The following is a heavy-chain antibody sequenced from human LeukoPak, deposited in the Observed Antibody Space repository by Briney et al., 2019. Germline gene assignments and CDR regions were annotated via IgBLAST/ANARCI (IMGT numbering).Heavy chain of an antibody. Sequence: GGSLRLSCRTSGFTFGDYAMSWVRQTPGKGLECVASINGRIIEYSASVEGRFSISRDDSRSTAYLQMNTLKIGDTAVYYCTRWRGTSMLYDWGQGTPVTVSS. J-gene: IGHJ4*02. CDR1: GFTFGDYA. V-gene: IGHV3-49*04. D-gene: IGHD2-8*01. CDR2: INGRII. CDR3: TRWRGTSMLYD.